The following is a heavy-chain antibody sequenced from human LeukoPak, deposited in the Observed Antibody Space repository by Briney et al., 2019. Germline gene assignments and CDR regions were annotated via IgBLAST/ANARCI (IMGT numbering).Heavy chain of an antibody. J-gene: IGHJ4*02. Sequence: GGSLRLSCAASGFTFSSFSMDWVRQAPGKGLEWLSYISSTSSTMLYTDSVKGRFTISRDNAKNSLYLQMHSLRAEDTAVYYCARSRSGYQFNYWGQGTLVTVSS. CDR1: GFTFSSFS. D-gene: IGHD2-2*01. CDR2: ISSTSSTM. V-gene: IGHV3-48*01. CDR3: ARSRSGYQFNY.